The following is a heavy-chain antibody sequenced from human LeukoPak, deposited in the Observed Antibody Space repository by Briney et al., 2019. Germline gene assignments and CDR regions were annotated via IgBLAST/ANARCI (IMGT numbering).Heavy chain of an antibody. CDR3: ARTYYYDSSGYYYFDY. D-gene: IGHD3-22*01. CDR1: GGSFSSYA. J-gene: IGHJ4*02. V-gene: IGHV1-69*13. CDR2: IIPIFGTA. Sequence: SVKVSCKASGGSFSSYAISWVRQAPGQGLEWMGGIIPIFGTANYAQKFQGRVTITADESTSTAYMELSSLRSEDTAVYYCARTYYYDSSGYYYFDYWGQGTLVTVSS.